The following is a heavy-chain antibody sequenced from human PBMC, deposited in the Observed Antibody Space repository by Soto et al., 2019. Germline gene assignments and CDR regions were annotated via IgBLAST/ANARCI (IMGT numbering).Heavy chain of an antibody. CDR1: GYSFTSYW. V-gene: IGHV5-10-1*01. D-gene: IGHD2-15*01. CDR3: ARLEVVALNAFDI. J-gene: IGHJ3*02. Sequence: PGASLKISYKVSGYSFTSYWISWVRQMPGKGLEWMGRIDPSDSYTNYSPSFQGHVTISADKSISTAYLQWSSLKASDTAMYYCARLEVVALNAFDIWGQGTMVTVSS. CDR2: IDPSDSYT.